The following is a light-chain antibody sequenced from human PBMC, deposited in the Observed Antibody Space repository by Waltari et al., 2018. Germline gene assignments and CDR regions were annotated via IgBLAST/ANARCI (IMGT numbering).Light chain of an antibody. V-gene: IGKV1-27*01. CDR3: QMYNAAPWS. CDR2: DAS. CDR1: QCIRNH. J-gene: IGKJ1*01. Sequence: DIQMTQSPSSLSASVGDRVTITCRASQCIRNHVAWYQQKLGAVPKLLIYDASLLNSGVPSRFGASGSGTEFTLTISSLQPEDVATYYCQMYNAAPWSFGQGTKVEIK.